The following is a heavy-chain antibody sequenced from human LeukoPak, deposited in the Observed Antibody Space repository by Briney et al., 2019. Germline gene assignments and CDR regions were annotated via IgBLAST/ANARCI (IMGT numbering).Heavy chain of an antibody. CDR1: GGTFSSYA. V-gene: IGHV1-69*01. J-gene: IGHJ4*01. Sequence: SVTVSCKASGGTFSSYAISWVRQAPGQWLEWMGGIIPIFGTANYAQKFQGRVTITADESTSTAYMELSSLRSEDTAVYYCARDRGWLQARYFDYWGQGTLVTVSS. CDR2: IIPIFGTA. D-gene: IGHD5-24*01. CDR3: ARDRGWLQARYFDY.